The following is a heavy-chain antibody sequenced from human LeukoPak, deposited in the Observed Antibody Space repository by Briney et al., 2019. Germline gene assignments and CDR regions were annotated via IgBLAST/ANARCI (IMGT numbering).Heavy chain of an antibody. Sequence: GASVKVSCKASGYTFTSYYMHWVRQAPGQGLEWMGIINPSGGSTSYAQKFQGRVTMTRDTSTSTVYMELSSLRSEDTAVYYCARGFSDYDGTDYAILKYWGHGTLVTVSS. CDR2: INPSGGST. V-gene: IGHV1-46*01. D-gene: IGHD3-22*01. CDR1: GYTFTSYY. J-gene: IGHJ4*01. CDR3: ARGFSDYDGTDYAILKY.